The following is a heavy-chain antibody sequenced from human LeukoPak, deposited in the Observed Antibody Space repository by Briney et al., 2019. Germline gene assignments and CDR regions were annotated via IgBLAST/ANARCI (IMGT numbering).Heavy chain of an antibody. Sequence: GGSLRLSCAASGFTFSNAWLIWVRQAPGKGLEWVGRIKSKTDGGTTDYAAPVKGRFTISRDDSKNTLYLQMNSLKTEDTAVYYCTTEYYYDSSGYYYKGYWGQGTLGTVSS. D-gene: IGHD3-22*01. CDR2: IKSKTDGGTT. CDR1: GFTFSNAW. V-gene: IGHV3-15*01. J-gene: IGHJ4*02. CDR3: TTEYYYDSSGYYYKGY.